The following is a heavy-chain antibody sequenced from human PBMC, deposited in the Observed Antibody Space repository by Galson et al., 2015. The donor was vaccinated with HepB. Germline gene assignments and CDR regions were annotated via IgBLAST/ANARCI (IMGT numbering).Heavy chain of an antibody. CDR2: ISGSGGST. V-gene: IGHV3-23*01. CDR3: AKDSYYDSSGYYYEEDWFDP. CDR1: GFTFSRYA. D-gene: IGHD3-22*01. Sequence: SLRLSCAASGFTFSRYAMSWVRQALGKGLEWVSAISGSGGSTYYADSVKGRFTISRDNSKNTLYLQMNSLRAEDTAVYYCAKDSYYDSSGYYYEEDWFDPWGQGTLVTVSS. J-gene: IGHJ5*02.